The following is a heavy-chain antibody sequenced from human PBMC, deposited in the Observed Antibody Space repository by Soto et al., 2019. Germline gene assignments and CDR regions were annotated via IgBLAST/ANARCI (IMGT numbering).Heavy chain of an antibody. CDR3: DRGVVVVAATLLGPDY. CDR1: GYTFTSYA. Sequence: QVPLVQSGAEVKKPGASVKVSCKASGYTFTSYAMHWVRQAPGQRLEWMGWINAGNGNTKYSQKFQGRVTITRDTSASTAYMELSSLRSEDTAVYYCDRGVVVVAATLLGPDYWCQGTLVTVSS. J-gene: IGHJ4*02. D-gene: IGHD2-15*01. CDR2: INAGNGNT. V-gene: IGHV1-3*01.